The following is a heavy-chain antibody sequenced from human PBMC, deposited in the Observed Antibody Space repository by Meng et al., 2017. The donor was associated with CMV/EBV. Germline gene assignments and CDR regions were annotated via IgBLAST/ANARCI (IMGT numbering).Heavy chain of an antibody. CDR2: INPNSGGT. J-gene: IGHJ6*02. Sequence: ASVKVSCKASGYTFTCYYMHWVRQAPGQGLEWMGWINPNSGGTNYAQKFQGRVTMTRDTSISTAYMELSRLRSDDTAVYYCARDFTYYDFWSGYLSETRNYYYGMDVWGQGTTVTVSS. CDR1: GYTFTCYY. V-gene: IGHV1-2*02. CDR3: ARDFTYYDFWSGYLSETRNYYYGMDV. D-gene: IGHD3-3*01.